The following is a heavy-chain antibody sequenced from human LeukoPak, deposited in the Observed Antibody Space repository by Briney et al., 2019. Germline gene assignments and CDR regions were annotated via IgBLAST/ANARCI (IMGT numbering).Heavy chain of an antibody. V-gene: IGHV3-30-3*01. CDR1: GFTFSSYA. D-gene: IGHD4-23*01. J-gene: IGHJ4*02. CDR3: ARGSATVVESYFDY. CDR2: ISYDGSNK. Sequence: PGGSLRLSCAASGFTFSSYAMHWVRQAPGKGLEWVAVISYDGSNKYYADSVKGRFTISRDNSKNTLYLQMNSLRAEDTAVYYCARGSATVVESYFDYWGQGTLVTVSS.